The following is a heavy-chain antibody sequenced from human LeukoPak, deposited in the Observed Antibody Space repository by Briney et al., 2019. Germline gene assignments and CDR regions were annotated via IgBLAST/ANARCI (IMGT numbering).Heavy chain of an antibody. J-gene: IGHJ1*01. CDR1: GYTFTGYY. D-gene: IGHD6-19*01. V-gene: IGHV1-18*04. CDR3: ATSSGGGHSQH. CDR2: ISAYNGNT. Sequence: GASVKVSCKASGYTFTGYYMHWVRQAPGQGLEWMGWISAYNGNTNYAQNFQGRVTMTTDTSTSTAYMELRSLRSDDTAVYYCATSSGGGHSQHWGPGTRVTVSS.